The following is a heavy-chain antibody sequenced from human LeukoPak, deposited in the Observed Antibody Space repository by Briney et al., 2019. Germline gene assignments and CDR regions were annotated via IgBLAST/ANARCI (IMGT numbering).Heavy chain of an antibody. CDR1: GFTFSSYD. D-gene: IGHD3-16*01. CDR3: ARSSQGGADFDY. V-gene: IGHV3-13*01. Sequence: HPGGSLRLSCAASGFTFSSYDMHWVRQATGKGLEWVSAIGTAGDTYYPGSVKGRFTISRENAKNSLYLRMNSLRAGDTAVYYCARSSQGGADFDYWGQGTLVTVSS. J-gene: IGHJ4*02. CDR2: IGTAGDT.